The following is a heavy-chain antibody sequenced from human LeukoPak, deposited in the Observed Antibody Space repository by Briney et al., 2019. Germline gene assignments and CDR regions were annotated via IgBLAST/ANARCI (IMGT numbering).Heavy chain of an antibody. CDR3: ARVGVEGASSAFDI. Sequence: PGGSLRLSCAASGFTFDVYGMSGVRQAPGKGLEWVSGINLNGGSTGYAASVKGRFTLSRDNAKNSLYLEMNSLRAEDTALYYCARVGVEGASSAFDIWGQGRMVSVS. V-gene: IGHV3-20*04. CDR2: INLNGGST. J-gene: IGHJ3*02. D-gene: IGHD1-26*01. CDR1: GFTFDVYG.